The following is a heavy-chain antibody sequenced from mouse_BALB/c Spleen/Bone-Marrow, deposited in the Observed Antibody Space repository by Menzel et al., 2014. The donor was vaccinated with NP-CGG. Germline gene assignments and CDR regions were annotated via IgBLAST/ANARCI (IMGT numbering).Heavy chain of an antibody. Sequence: VKLMESGGGLVKPGGSLKLSCAASGFTFSSYAMSWVRQTPEKRLEWVATISSGGSYTYYPDSVKGRFTISRDNAKNTLYLQMSSLRSEDTAMYYCARGNYGYGNYFDYWGQGTTLTVSS. D-gene: IGHD1-2*01. CDR1: GFTFSSYA. CDR2: ISSGGSYT. CDR3: ARGNYGYGNYFDY. V-gene: IGHV5-9-1*01. J-gene: IGHJ2*01.